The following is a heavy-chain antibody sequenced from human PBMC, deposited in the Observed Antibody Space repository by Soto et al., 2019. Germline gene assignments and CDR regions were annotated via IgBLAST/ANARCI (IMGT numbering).Heavy chain of an antibody. J-gene: IGHJ4*02. D-gene: IGHD3-22*01. CDR3: ERAAYYYDSIGYSPIDD. Sequence: QVQLVQSGAEVKKPGSSVKVSCKASGGTFSSYAISWVRQAPGQGLEWMGGIIPIFGTANYAQKLQGRVTITADESTSTAYMELSSLRSEDTAVYYCERAAYYYDSIGYSPIDDWGQGTLVTVSS. CDR1: GGTFSSYA. CDR2: IIPIFGTA. V-gene: IGHV1-69*01.